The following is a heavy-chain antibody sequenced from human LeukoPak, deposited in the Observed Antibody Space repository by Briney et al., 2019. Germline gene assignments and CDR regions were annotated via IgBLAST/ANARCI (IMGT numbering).Heavy chain of an antibody. CDR1: GFTFSSNW. CDR2: INSDGSTT. CDR3: AKDLDGHIVVVTARFQH. Sequence: PGGSLRLSCAASGFTFSSNWMHWVRQAPGKGLVWVSRINSDGSTTSYADSVKGRFTISRDNSKNTLYLQMNSLRAEDTAVYYCAKDLDGHIVVVTARFQHWGQGTLVTVSS. V-gene: IGHV3-74*01. D-gene: IGHD2-21*02. J-gene: IGHJ1*01.